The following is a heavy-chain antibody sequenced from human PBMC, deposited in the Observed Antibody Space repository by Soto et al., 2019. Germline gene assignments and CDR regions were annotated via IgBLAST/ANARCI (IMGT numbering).Heavy chain of an antibody. J-gene: IGHJ1*01. CDR3: ARHTGNQYFQH. Sequence: PSETLSLTCAVYGGSFSGYYWSWIRQPPGKGLEWIGEINHSGSTNYNPSLKSRVTISVDTSKNQFSLKLSSVTAADTAVYYCARHTGNQYFQHWGQGTLVTVSS. V-gene: IGHV4-34*01. CDR1: GGSFSGYY. CDR2: INHSGST.